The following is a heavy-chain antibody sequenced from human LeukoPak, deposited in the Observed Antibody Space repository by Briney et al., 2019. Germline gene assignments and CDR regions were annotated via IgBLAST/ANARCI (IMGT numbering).Heavy chain of an antibody. Sequence: GASVKVSCKASGYTFTSYGISWVRQAPGQGLEWMGWISAYNGNTNYAQKLQGRVTMTTDTYTSTAYMELRSLRSDDTAVYYCARSGTSLRYFDWSDYYYGMDVWGQGTTVTVSS. CDR3: ARSGTSLRYFDWSDYYYGMDV. D-gene: IGHD3-9*01. CDR1: GYTFTSYG. J-gene: IGHJ6*02. CDR2: ISAYNGNT. V-gene: IGHV1-18*01.